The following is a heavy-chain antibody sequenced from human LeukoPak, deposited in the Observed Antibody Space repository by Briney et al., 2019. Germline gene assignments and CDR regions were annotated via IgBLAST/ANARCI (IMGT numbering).Heavy chain of an antibody. D-gene: IGHD3-10*01. CDR3: TRDTDFGSPTNYLDH. CDR2: ISWEGHTT. J-gene: IGHJ4*02. V-gene: IGHV3-43*01. Sequence: GGSLRLSCAASGFTFDDYAMHWVRQAPGKGLQWVSLISWEGHTTYYADSVRGRFTISRDNTKNSLFLEMKSLTTDDTAFYYCTRDTDFGSPTNYLDHGGEGTLVSVS. CDR1: GFTFDDYA.